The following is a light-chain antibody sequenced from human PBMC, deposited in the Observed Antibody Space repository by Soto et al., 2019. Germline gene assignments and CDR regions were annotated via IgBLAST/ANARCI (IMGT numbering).Light chain of an antibody. CDR2: AAS. V-gene: IGKV1-39*01. J-gene: IGKJ4*01. CDR1: QSITTY. CDR3: QQIYSAPLT. Sequence: DIQMTQSPSSLSASVGDRVTITCRASQSITTYLNWYRQKPGKAPKLLIYAASSLQSGVPSRFSGSASETEFTLSISSLQPEDFATYFCQQIYSAPLTFGGGTKV.